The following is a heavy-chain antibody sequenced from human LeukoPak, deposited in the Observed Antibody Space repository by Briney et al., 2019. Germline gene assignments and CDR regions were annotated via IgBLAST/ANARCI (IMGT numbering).Heavy chain of an antibody. Sequence: SETLSLTCAVSGYSISTGYYWGWIRQPPGKGLEWIGSIYHSGSTYYNRSLKSRVTISVDTSQNQFSLKLSSVTAADTAVYYCARDNSGAPLGWLDPWGQGTLVTVSS. CDR1: GYSISTGYY. CDR2: IYHSGST. V-gene: IGHV4-38-2*02. CDR3: ARDNSGAPLGWLDP. J-gene: IGHJ5*02. D-gene: IGHD3-16*02.